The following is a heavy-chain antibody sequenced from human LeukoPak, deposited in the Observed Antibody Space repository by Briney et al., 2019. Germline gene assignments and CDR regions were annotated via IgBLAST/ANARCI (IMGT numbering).Heavy chain of an antibody. D-gene: IGHD1-26*01. CDR1: GSTFSDQY. V-gene: IGHV3-72*01. Sequence: GGSLRLSCAASGSTFSDQYMDWVRQAPGKGLQWVGRTGNKASRYTTEYAASVEGRFTVSRDDSKNSLYLQMNSLKTEDTALYYCTRGYSGRSAYAFDIWGQGTMVTVSS. CDR2: TGNKASRYTT. CDR3: TRGYSGRSAYAFDI. J-gene: IGHJ3*02.